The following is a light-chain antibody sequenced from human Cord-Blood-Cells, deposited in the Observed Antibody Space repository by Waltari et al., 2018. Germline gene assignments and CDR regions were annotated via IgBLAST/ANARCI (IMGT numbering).Light chain of an antibody. CDR3: QQYYSTPPFT. J-gene: IGKJ3*01. V-gene: IGKV4-1*01. CDR2: WAS. Sequence: DIVMTQSPDSLAVSLGERATIDCKSSQSVLYSSNNKNYLAWYLQKPGQPPKLLIYWASTRESGVPDRFSGSGSGTDFTLTISSLQAEDVAVYYCQQYYSTPPFTFGPGTKVDIK. CDR1: QSVLYSSNNKNY.